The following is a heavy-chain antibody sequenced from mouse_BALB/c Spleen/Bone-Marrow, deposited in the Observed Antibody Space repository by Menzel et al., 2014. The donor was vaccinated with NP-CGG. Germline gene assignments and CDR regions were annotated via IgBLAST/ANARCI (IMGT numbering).Heavy chain of an antibody. CDR2: SRNKANDYTT. D-gene: IGHD2-3*01. V-gene: IGHV7-1*02. CDR1: GFTFXDFY. J-gene: IGHJ4*01. CDR3: ARDPRWLLAMDY. Sequence: EVMLVESGGGLVQPGGSLRLSCATSGFTFXDFYMEWVRQPPGKRLERIAASRNKANDYTTEYSASVKGRFIVSRDTSQSILYLQMNALRAEDTAIYYCARDPRWLLAMDYWGQGTSVTVSS.